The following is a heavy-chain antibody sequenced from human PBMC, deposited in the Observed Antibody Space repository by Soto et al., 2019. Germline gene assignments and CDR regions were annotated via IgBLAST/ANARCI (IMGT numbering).Heavy chain of an antibody. V-gene: IGHV3-49*04. CDR3: TRCGSSWRCNWFDP. J-gene: IGHJ5*02. CDR1: GFTFGDYA. Sequence: LRLSCTASGFTFGDYAMSWVRQAPGKGLEWVGFIRSKAYGGTTEYAASVKGRFTISRDDSKSIAYLQMNSLKTEDTAVYYCTRCGSSWRCNWFDPWGQGTLVTVYS. D-gene: IGHD6-13*01. CDR2: IRSKAYGGTT.